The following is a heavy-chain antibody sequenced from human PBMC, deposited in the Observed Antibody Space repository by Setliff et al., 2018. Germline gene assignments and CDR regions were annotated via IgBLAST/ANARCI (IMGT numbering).Heavy chain of an antibody. J-gene: IGHJ4*02. D-gene: IGHD3-22*01. CDR2: VDHSGNT. V-gene: IGHV4-39*01. Sequence: LTCTVSGDSISRSTYYWGWIRQSPGKGLDWIGTVDHSGNTFYNPSLKSRVTISVDTSKNQFSLKLTSVSAADTAVYYCARRDSTGFYGYSFDFWGQGTLVTVSS. CDR3: ARRDSTGFYGYSFDF. CDR1: GDSISRSTYY.